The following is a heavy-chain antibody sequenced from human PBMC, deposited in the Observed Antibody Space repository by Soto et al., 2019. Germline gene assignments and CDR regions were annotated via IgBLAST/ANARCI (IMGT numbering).Heavy chain of an antibody. D-gene: IGHD6-13*01. CDR3: EVNSGY. CDR1: GYTFTDYD. CDR2: VSPDFGNA. V-gene: IGHV1-8*01. J-gene: IGHJ4*02. Sequence: ASVKVSCKTSGYTFTDYDINWVRQATGQGLEWMGWVSPDFGNAGYAQQFQGRVTMTTNTSTSTAYMELTSLTSDDTAVYYCEVNSGYWGPGTMVTVSS.